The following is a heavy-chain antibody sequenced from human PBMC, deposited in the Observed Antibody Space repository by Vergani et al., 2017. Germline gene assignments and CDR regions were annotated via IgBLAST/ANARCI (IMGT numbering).Heavy chain of an antibody. CDR1: GFTFSSYE. D-gene: IGHD6-6*01. J-gene: IGHJ4*02. Sequence: EVQLVESGGGLVQPGGSLRLSCAASGFTFSSYEMNWVRQAPGKGLEWVSYISSSGGTIYYADSVKGRFTISRDNAKNSLYLQMNSLRAEDTALYYCARDPWYSSSPLDYWGQGTLVTVSS. V-gene: IGHV3-48*03. CDR3: ARDPWYSSSPLDY. CDR2: ISSSGGTI.